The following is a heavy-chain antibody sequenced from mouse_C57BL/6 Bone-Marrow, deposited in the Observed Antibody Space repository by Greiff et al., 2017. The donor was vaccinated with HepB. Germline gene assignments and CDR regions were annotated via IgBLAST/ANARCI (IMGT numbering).Heavy chain of an antibody. J-gene: IGHJ3*01. V-gene: IGHV1-22*01. CDR1: GYTFTDYN. CDR2: INPNNGGT. Sequence: EVQLQQSGPELVKPGASVRMSCKASGYTFTDYNMHWVKQSHGKSLEWIGYINPNNGGTSYNQKFKGKATLTVNKSSSTAYMELRSLTSEDSAVYYCAREGSCVGAYYSNPAWFAYWGQGTLVTVSA. D-gene: IGHD2-5*01. CDR3: AREGSCVGAYYSNPAWFAY.